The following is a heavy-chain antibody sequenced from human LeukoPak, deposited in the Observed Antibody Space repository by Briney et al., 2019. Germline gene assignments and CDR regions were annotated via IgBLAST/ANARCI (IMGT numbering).Heavy chain of an antibody. CDR1: GFTFSSYD. D-gene: IGHD3-10*01. CDR3: AKDLLLWFGELLNYFDY. Sequence: GGSLRLSCAASGFTFSSYDLSWVRQAPGKGLECVAAIDRGVGSTYYADSVKGRFTISRDNSKNTLYLQMNSLRAEDTAVYYCAKDLLLWFGELLNYFDYWGQGTLVTVSS. J-gene: IGHJ4*02. CDR2: IDRGVGST. V-gene: IGHV3-23*01.